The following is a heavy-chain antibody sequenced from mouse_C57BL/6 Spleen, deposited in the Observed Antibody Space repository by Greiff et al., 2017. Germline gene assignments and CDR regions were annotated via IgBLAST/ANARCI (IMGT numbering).Heavy chain of an antibody. CDR3: TRDEGYYAMDY. V-gene: IGHV1-15*01. CDR2: IDPETGGT. CDR1: GYTFTDYE. Sequence: VKLQESGAELVRPGASVTLSCKASGYTFTDYEMHWVKQTPVHGLEWIGAIDPETGGTAYNQKFKGKAILTADKSSSTAYMELRSLTSEDSAVYYCTRDEGYYAMDYWGQGTSVTVSS. J-gene: IGHJ4*01.